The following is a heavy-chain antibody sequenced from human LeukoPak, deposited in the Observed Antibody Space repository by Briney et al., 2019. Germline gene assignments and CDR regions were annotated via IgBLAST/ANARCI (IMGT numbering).Heavy chain of an antibody. J-gene: IGHJ3*02. CDR3: AKEGGGAFDI. CDR1: GFTFSSYW. CDR2: IKEDGSEK. Sequence: GGSLRLSCAASGFTFSSYWMSWVRQAPGKGLEWVANIKEDGSEKYYVDSVKGRFTISRDNAKNSLYLQMNSLRVEDTAVYYCAKEGGGAFDIWGQGTMVTVSS. D-gene: IGHD3-16*01. V-gene: IGHV3-7*01.